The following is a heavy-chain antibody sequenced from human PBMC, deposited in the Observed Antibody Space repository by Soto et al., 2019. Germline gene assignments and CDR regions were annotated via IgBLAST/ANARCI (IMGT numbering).Heavy chain of an antibody. CDR2: INHSGST. CDR3: ARMDIVVVPAAMALDY. CDR1: GGSFSGYY. Sequence: QVQLQQWGAGLLKPSETLSLTCAVYGGSFSGYYWSWIRQPPGKGLEWIGEINHSGSTNYNPSLKSRVTISVDTSKNQFSLKLNSVTAADTAVYYCARMDIVVVPAAMALDYWGQGTLVTVSS. D-gene: IGHD2-2*03. V-gene: IGHV4-34*01. J-gene: IGHJ4*02.